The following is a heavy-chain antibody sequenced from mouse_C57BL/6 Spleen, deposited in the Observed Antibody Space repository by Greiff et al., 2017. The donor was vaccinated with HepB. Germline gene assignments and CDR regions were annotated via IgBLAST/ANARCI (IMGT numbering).Heavy chain of an antibody. CDR1: GFTFNTYA. D-gene: IGHD2-2*01. CDR2: IRSKSSNYAT. Sequence: EVMLVESGGGLVQPKGSLKLSCAASGFTFNTYAMHWVRQAPGKGLEWVARIRSKSSNYATYYADSVKDRFTISRDDSQSMLYLQMNNLKTEDTAMYYCVREREHYGYYYFDYWGQGTTLTVSS. V-gene: IGHV10-3*01. CDR3: VREREHYGYYYFDY. J-gene: IGHJ2*01.